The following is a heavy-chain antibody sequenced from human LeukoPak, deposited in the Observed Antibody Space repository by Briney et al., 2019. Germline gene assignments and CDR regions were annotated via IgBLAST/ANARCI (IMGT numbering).Heavy chain of an antibody. Sequence: GGSLRLSCAASGFTFSSYWMSWVRQAPGKGLEWVSYISSSGSTIYYADSVKGRFTISSDNSKNTVYLQMNSLRAEDTAVYYCARELREHGIFDIWGQGTMVTVSS. CDR1: GFTFSSYW. CDR2: ISSSGSTI. J-gene: IGHJ3*02. CDR3: ARELREHGIFDI. V-gene: IGHV3-48*01. D-gene: IGHD1-26*01.